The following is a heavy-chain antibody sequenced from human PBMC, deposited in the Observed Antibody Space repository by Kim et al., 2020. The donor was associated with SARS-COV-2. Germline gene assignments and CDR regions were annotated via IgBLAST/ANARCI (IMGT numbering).Heavy chain of an antibody. CDR2: ISFDGSIK. CDR1: KFTFSNYV. J-gene: IGHJ3*02. CDR3: ARTQSGSYVAGFDI. V-gene: IGHV3-30-3*01. D-gene: IGHD1-26*01. Sequence: GGSLRLSCAASKFTFSNYVMHWVRQAPGKGLEWVAVISFDGSIKYYADSVKGRFTISRDNSKNTLFLQMNSLRTDDTAVYYCARTQSGSYVAGFDIWGLGTMVAVSS.